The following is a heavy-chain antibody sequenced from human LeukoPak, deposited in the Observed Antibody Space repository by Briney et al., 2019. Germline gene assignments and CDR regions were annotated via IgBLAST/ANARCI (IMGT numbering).Heavy chain of an antibody. CDR3: ARDTMKYYYDSSGYYYMGWFDP. CDR2: IIPILGIS. CDR1: GGTFSSYA. D-gene: IGHD3-22*01. V-gene: IGHV1-69*04. Sequence: SVNVSCKASGGTFSSYAISWVRQAPGQTLECMGRIIPILGISNYAQKFQGRVTITADKSTSTAYMELSSLRSEDTAVYYCARDTMKYYYDSSGYYYMGWFDPWGQGTLVTVSS. J-gene: IGHJ5*02.